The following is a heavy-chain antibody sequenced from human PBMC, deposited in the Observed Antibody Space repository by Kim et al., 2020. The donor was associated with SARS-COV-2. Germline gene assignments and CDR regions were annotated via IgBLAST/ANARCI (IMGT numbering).Heavy chain of an antibody. CDR2: IRSKAYGGTT. D-gene: IGHD5-18*01. CDR1: GFTFGDYA. Sequence: GGSLRLSCTASGFTFGDYAMSWVRQAPGKGLEWVGFIRSKAYGGTTEYAASVKGRFTISRDDSKSIAYLQMNRLKTEDTAVYYCTSIEGWGYSYGYPGYWGQGTLVTVSS. CDR3: TSIEGWGYSYGYPGY. V-gene: IGHV3-49*04. J-gene: IGHJ4*02.